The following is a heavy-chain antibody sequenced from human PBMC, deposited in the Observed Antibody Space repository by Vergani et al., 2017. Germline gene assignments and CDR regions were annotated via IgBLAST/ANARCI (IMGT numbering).Heavy chain of an antibody. Sequence: EVQLVQSGAEVKKPGESLKISCQISGYSFTNYWIGWVRQRPGKCLEWMGIIHPADSDTSYSPSFQGQVTISVDKSISTAYLQRSSLRASDSAMYYCARLYGRDSSGSKYFDYWGQGTLVTVSS. D-gene: IGHD3-22*01. V-gene: IGHV5-51*01. CDR3: ARLYGRDSSGSKYFDY. CDR1: GYSFTNYW. CDR2: IHPADSDT. J-gene: IGHJ4*02.